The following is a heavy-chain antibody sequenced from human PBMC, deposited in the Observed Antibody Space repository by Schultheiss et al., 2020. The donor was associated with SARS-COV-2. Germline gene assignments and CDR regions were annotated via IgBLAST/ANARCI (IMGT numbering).Heavy chain of an antibody. Sequence: GGSLRLSCAASGFTFSSYGMHWVRQAPGKGLEWVAVIWYDGSNKYYADSVKGRFTISRDNSKNTLYLQMNSLRAVDTAVYYCSAWSYSHWFDYWGQGTLVTVSS. CDR1: GFTFSSYG. CDR2: IWYDGSNK. CDR3: SAWSYSHWFDY. D-gene: IGHD5-18*01. J-gene: IGHJ4*02. V-gene: IGHV3-33*08.